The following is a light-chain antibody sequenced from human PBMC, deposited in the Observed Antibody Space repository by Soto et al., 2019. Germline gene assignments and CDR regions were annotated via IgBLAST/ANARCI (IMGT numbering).Light chain of an antibody. CDR1: QSILYSSDNKNY. CDR3: QQYYSVPWR. J-gene: IGKJ1*01. V-gene: IGKV4-1*01. CDR2: WAS. Sequence: DIVMTQSPDSLAVSLGERATINCKSSQSILYSSDNKNYLAWYQQKPEQPPKLLIYWASTRESGVPDRFSGSGSGTDFTLTISSLHAEDVAVYYCQQYYSVPWRFGQGTKVEIK.